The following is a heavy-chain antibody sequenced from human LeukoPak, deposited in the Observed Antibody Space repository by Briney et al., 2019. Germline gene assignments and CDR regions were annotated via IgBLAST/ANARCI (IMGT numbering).Heavy chain of an antibody. Sequence: PSETLSLTCSVSSGSINSRSYYWGWIRQPPGKGLEWIGYIYYSGSTNYNPSLKSRVTISVDTSKNQFSLKLSSVTAADTAVYYCARVGLRWFDPWGQGTLVTVSS. CDR3: ARVGLRWFDP. J-gene: IGHJ5*02. D-gene: IGHD4-17*01. V-gene: IGHV4-61*05. CDR1: SGSINSRSYY. CDR2: IYYSGST.